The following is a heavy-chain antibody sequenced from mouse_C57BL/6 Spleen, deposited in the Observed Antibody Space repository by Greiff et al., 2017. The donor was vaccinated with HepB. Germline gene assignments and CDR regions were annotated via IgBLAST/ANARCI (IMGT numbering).Heavy chain of an antibody. Sequence: EVKLQESGGGLVKPGGSLKLSCAASGFTFSSYAMSWVRQTPEKRLEWVATISDGGSYTYYPDNVKGRFTISRDNAKNNLYLQMSHLKSEDTAMYYCARDQRGDSNEAWFAYWGQGTLVTVSA. CDR3: ARDQRGDSNEAWFAY. V-gene: IGHV5-4*01. D-gene: IGHD2-5*01. CDR2: ISDGGSYT. J-gene: IGHJ3*01. CDR1: GFTFSSYA.